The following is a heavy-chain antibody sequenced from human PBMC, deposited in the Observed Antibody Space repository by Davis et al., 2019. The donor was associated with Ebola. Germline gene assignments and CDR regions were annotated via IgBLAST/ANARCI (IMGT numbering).Heavy chain of an antibody. V-gene: IGHV3-7*01. Sequence: PGASLRLSCAASGFTFSTYWMSWVRQAPGKGLEWVASIKQDGSEKYYVDSVKGRFTISRDNAKNALYLQMNSLRAEDTAVYYCLYGMDVWGQGTTVTVSS. CDR1: GFTFSTYW. J-gene: IGHJ6*02. CDR2: IKQDGSEK. CDR3: LYGMDV.